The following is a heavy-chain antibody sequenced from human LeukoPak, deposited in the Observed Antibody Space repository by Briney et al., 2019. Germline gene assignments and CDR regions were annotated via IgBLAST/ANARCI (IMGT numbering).Heavy chain of an antibody. CDR1: RFTFCTYA. D-gene: IGHD4-17*01. CDR3: ARDRLTTVTTFHFDS. Sequence: GGGLRVSCAASRFTFCTYAMHWVRQAPGKGLEWVAVIWYDRTNKYYADSVKGRFTISSDKSKNTLYLQMSSLRAEDTAVYYCARDRLTTVTTFHFDSWGQGTLVTVSS. V-gene: IGHV3-33*01. J-gene: IGHJ4*02. CDR2: IWYDRTNK.